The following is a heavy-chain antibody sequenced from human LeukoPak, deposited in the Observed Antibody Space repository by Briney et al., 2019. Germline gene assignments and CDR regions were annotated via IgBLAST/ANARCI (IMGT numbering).Heavy chain of an antibody. CDR2: ISAGNGDT. CDR3: ARVMVRGVSREHYSDY. V-gene: IGHV1-3*01. J-gene: IGHJ4*02. Sequence: ASVKVFCKASGYTFTSCAMHWVRQAPGHRLAWMCWISAGNGDTKYSQKFQGRVTITRDTSASTAYMELSSTRSEDTAVYYCARVMVRGVSREHYSDYWGQGTLVTVSS. D-gene: IGHD3-10*01. CDR1: GYTFTSCA.